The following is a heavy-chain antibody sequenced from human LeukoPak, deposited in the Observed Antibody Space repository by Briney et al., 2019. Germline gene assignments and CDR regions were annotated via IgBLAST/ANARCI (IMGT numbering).Heavy chain of an antibody. D-gene: IGHD1-26*01. J-gene: IGHJ4*02. CDR2: ISYDGSTK. CDR1: GFTFSRYA. Sequence: PGGSLRLSCAASGFTFSRYAVHWVRQAPGKGLEWVAVISYDGSTKYYADSVKGRFTISRDNSKNTLYLQMNSLRAEDTAVFYCARARGSYSFDYWGQGTLVTVSS. CDR3: ARARGSYSFDY. V-gene: IGHV3-30-3*01.